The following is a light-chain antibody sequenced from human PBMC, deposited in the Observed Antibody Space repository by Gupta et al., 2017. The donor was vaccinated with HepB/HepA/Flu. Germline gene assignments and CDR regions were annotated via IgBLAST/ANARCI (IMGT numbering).Light chain of an antibody. J-gene: IGKJ2*03. CDR1: QSISNW. CDR3: QQCVEYSGS. CDR2: KTS. V-gene: IGKV1-5*03. Sequence: DIQMTQSPSTLSVSVGDRVTITCRASQSISNWVAWYQQKPGKAPKLLIYKTSHLQNGVPLRFSGSGSGTEFTLNISGVEPDDVATYYCQQCVEYSGSFGQGTKLEI.